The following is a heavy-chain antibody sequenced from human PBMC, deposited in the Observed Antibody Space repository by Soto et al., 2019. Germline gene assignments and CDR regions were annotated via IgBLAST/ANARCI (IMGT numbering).Heavy chain of an antibody. CDR2: ISAYNGNT. Sequence: ASVKVSCKASGYTFTSYGISCVRQAPGQGLEWMGWISAYNGNTNYAQKLQGRVTMTTDTSTSTAYMELRSLRSDDTAVYYCARDTDYGDYPNWFDPWGQGTLVTVS. V-gene: IGHV1-18*01. CDR1: GYTFTSYG. J-gene: IGHJ5*02. D-gene: IGHD4-17*01. CDR3: ARDTDYGDYPNWFDP.